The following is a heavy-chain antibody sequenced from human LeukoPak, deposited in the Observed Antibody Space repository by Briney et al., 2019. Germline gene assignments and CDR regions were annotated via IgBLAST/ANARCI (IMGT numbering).Heavy chain of an antibody. V-gene: IGHV3-48*03. J-gene: IGHJ6*04. CDR2: ISSSGSTI. CDR3: AELGITMIGGV. CDR1: GFTFSRYG. D-gene: IGHD3-10*02. Sequence: GGSLRLSCSASGFTFSRYGMNWVRQAPGKGLEWVSYISSSGSTIYYADSVKGRFTISRDNAKNSLYLQMNSLRAEDTAVYYCAELGITMIGGVWGKGTTVTISS.